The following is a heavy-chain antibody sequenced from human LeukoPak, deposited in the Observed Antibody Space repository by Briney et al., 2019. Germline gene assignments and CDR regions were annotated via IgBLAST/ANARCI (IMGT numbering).Heavy chain of an antibody. V-gene: IGHV3-23*01. J-gene: IGHJ4*02. CDR3: ARDCIGVTTVCFDY. Sequence: GGSLRLSCAASGFTFSSYAMSWVRQAPGKGLEWVSAISGSGGSTYYADSVKGRFTISRDNAKNSLYLQMNSLRAEDTAVYYCARDCIGVTTVCFDYWGQGTLVTVSS. CDR1: GFTFSSYA. D-gene: IGHD6-19*01. CDR2: ISGSGGST.